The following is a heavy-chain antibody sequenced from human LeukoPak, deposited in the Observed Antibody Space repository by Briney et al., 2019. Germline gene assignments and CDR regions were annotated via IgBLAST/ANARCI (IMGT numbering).Heavy chain of an antibody. J-gene: IGHJ4*02. CDR2: IYLDGSRA. V-gene: IGHV3-7*03. CDR3: AKGGGSYQRGYFDY. Sequence: GGSLRLSCAVSGFTFTNYWMSWARQSPGKGLEWVANIYLDGSRAYYVDSVKGRFTISRDNAKNSLYLQMNSLGAEDMALYYCAKGGGSYQRGYFDYWGQGTLVTVSS. D-gene: IGHD1-26*01. CDR1: GFTFTNYW.